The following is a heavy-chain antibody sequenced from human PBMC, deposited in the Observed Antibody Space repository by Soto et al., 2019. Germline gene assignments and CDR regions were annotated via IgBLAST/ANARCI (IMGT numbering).Heavy chain of an antibody. CDR3: AKGGCLEWLLERPHGMYV. Sequence: EVQLLESGGGLVQPGGSLRLSCAASGFTFSSYAMSWVRQAPGKGLEWVSAISGSGGSTYYADSVKGRFTISRDNSKNTLYLQMNSLRAEDTAVYYWAKGGCLEWLLERPHGMYVWGQGTTVTVSS. CDR2: ISGSGGST. D-gene: IGHD3-3*01. J-gene: IGHJ6*02. CDR1: GFTFSSYA. V-gene: IGHV3-23*01.